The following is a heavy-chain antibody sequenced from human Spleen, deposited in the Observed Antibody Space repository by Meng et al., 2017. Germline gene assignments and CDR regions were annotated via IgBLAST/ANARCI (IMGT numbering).Heavy chain of an antibody. CDR3: ARVAVTVDAFDI. J-gene: IGHJ3*02. Sequence: SVKVSCKASGGTFSSYAISWVRQAPGQGLEWMGGIIPIFGTANYAQKFQGRVTITADKSTSTAYMELSSLRSEDTAVYYCARVAVTVDAFDIWGQGTMVTVAS. CDR2: IIPIFGTA. CDR1: GGTFSSYA. D-gene: IGHD2-21*02. V-gene: IGHV1-69*06.